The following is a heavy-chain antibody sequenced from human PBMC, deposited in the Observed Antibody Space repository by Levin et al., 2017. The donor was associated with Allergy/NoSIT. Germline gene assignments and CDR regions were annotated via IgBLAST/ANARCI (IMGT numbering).Heavy chain of an antibody. D-gene: IGHD2-15*01. Sequence: ESLKISCAVYGGSFSGYYWSWIRQPPGKGLEWIGEINHSGSTNYNPSLKSRVTISVDTSKNQFSLKLSSVTAADTAVYYCARQGAVVVRPWGQGTLVTVSS. CDR2: INHSGST. CDR1: GGSFSGYY. CDR3: ARQGAVVVRP. J-gene: IGHJ5*02. V-gene: IGHV4-34*01.